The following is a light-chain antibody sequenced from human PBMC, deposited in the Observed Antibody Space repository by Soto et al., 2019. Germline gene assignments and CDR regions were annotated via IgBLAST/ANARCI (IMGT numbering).Light chain of an antibody. V-gene: IGKV3-20*01. CDR2: GAS. J-gene: IGKJ1*01. CDR1: QSVSSNY. CDR3: QHYGSSPET. Sequence: EIVLTQSPGTLSLSPGERATLSCRASQSVSSNYLAWYQQKPGQAPRLLIYGASSRATGIPDRFSGRGAGTDFTLTISRLEPEDCAVYYCQHYGSSPETFGQGTKVDIK.